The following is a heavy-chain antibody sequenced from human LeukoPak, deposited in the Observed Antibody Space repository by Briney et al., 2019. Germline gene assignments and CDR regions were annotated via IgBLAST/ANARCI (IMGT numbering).Heavy chain of an antibody. CDR3: ARDSGSYFYYYYYGMDV. CDR2: INHSGST. D-gene: IGHD1-26*01. Sequence: PSETLSLTCAVYGGSFSGYYWSWIRQPPGKGLEWIGEINHSGSTNYNPSLKSRVTISVDTSKNQFSLKLSSVTAADTAVYYCARDSGSYFYYYYYGMDVWGQGTTVTVSS. J-gene: IGHJ6*02. V-gene: IGHV4-34*01. CDR1: GGSFSGYY.